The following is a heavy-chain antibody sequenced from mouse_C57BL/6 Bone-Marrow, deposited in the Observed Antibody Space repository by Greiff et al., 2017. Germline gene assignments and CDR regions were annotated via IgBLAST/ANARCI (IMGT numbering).Heavy chain of an antibody. J-gene: IGHJ2*01. CDR3: ARRNRGYYFDY. CDR1: GFTFSSYG. V-gene: IGHV5-6*02. CDR2: ISSGGSYT. Sequence: EVKLVESGGDLVKPGGSLKLSCAASGFTFSSYGMSWVRQTPDKRLAWVATISSGGSYTYYPDSVKGRFTISRDNAKNTLYLQMSSLKSEDTAMYYCARRNRGYYFDYWGQGTTLTGYS.